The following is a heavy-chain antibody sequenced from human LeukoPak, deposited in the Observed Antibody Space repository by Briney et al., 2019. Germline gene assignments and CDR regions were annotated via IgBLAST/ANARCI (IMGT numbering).Heavy chain of an antibody. CDR3: ARDLPQYYYGSGSYSGY. J-gene: IGHJ4*02. V-gene: IGHV1-18*01. CDR1: GYTFTSYG. D-gene: IGHD3-10*01. Sequence: ASVKVSCKASGYTFTSYGISWVRQAPGQGLEWMGWISAYNGNTNYAQKLQGRVTMTTDTSTSTAYMELRGLRSDDTAVYYCARDLPQYYYGSGSYSGYRGQGTLVTVSS. CDR2: ISAYNGNT.